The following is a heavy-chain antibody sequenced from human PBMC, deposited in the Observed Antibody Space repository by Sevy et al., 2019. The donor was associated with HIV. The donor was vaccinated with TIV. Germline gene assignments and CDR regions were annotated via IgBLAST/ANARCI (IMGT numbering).Heavy chain of an antibody. D-gene: IGHD1-1*01. J-gene: IGHJ4*02. CDR1: GFTFNKFA. CDR3: AKGGNNLPDKFDS. CDR2: ISRKSLGT. Sequence: GGSLRLSCAASGFTFNKFAMSWVRQAPGKGLEWVSAISRKSLGTYYADPVKGRFSISRDDSKNMLYLQMSSLRGDDTAVYYCAKGGNNLPDKFDSWGQGTLVTVS. V-gene: IGHV3-23*01.